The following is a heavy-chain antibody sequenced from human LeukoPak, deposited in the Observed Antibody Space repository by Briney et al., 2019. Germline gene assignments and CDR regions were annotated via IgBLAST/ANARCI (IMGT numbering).Heavy chain of an antibody. J-gene: IGHJ4*02. CDR3: ARDRGGYCGGDCYSVFDY. Sequence: SETLSLTCTVSGASVSSYYWSWIRQPPWKGLEWIGYIYYSGSTNYNPSLKSRVTISVDTSKNQFSLRLSSVTAADTAVYYCARDRGGYCGGDCYSVFDYWGQGTLVTVSS. CDR2: IYYSGST. V-gene: IGHV4-59*02. D-gene: IGHD2-21*02. CDR1: GASVSSYY.